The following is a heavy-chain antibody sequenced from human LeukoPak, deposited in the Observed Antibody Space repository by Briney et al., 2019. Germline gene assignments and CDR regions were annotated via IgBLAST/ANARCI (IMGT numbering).Heavy chain of an antibody. J-gene: IGHJ3*02. V-gene: IGHV3-23*01. CDR3: AGYYGSMGAFDI. CDR2: ISGSGGST. CDR1: GFTFSSYA. Sequence: PGGSLRLSCAASGFTFSSYAMSWVRHAPGKGLEWVSAISGSGGSTYYADSVKGRFTISRDNSKNTLYLQMNSLRAEDTAVYYCAGYYGSMGAFDIWGQGTMVTVSS. D-gene: IGHD3-10*01.